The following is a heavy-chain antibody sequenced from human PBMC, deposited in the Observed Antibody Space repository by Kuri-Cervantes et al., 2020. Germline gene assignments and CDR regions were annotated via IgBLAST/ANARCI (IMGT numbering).Heavy chain of an antibody. V-gene: IGHV3-7*03. D-gene: IGHD3-3*01. CDR1: GFTFSNYW. CDR2: IKQEGSEK. CDR3: AKGAGFLEWLLFYY. Sequence: GESLKISCAASGFTFSNYWMRWVRQAPGKGLEWVANIKQEGSEKYYVDSVKGRLTISRDNAKNSLYLQMNSLRAEDTAWYYCAKGAGFLEWLLFYYWGQGTLVTVSS. J-gene: IGHJ4*02.